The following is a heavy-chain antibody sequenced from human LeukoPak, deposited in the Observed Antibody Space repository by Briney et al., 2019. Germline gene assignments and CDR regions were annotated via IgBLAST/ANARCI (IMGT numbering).Heavy chain of an antibody. Sequence: SETLSLTCTVSGGSVSSGSYYWSWIRQPPGKGLEWIGYIYYSGSTNYNPSLKSRVTISVDTSKNQFSLKQSSVTAADTAVYYCARVQDYGDYVGNNWFDPWGQGTLVTVSS. CDR2: IYYSGST. V-gene: IGHV4-61*01. J-gene: IGHJ5*02. D-gene: IGHD4-17*01. CDR3: ARVQDYGDYVGNNWFDP. CDR1: GGSVSSGSYY.